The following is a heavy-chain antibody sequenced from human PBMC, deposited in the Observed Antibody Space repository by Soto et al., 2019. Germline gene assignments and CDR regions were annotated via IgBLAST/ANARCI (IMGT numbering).Heavy chain of an antibody. Sequence: SETLSLTFTVSGGSSGGSYWAWIRRPPEKGLEYIGHIYYTGTTNYNPSLQSRVTMSVDTSKNQFSLKLSSVTAADTAVYYCARHATGGTYPLDYWGQGTLVTVS. V-gene: IGHV4-59*08. CDR1: GGSSGGSY. CDR2: IYYTGTT. J-gene: IGHJ4*02. CDR3: ARHATGGTYPLDY. D-gene: IGHD1-26*01.